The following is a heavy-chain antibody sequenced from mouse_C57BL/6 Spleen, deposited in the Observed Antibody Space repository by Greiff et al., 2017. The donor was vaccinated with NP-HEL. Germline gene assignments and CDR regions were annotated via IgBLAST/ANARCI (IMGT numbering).Heavy chain of an antibody. CDR3: ARYAQVDWYFAV. D-gene: IGHD6-5*01. CDR2: INPNNGGT. Sequence: EVQLVESGPELVKPGASVKIPCKASGYTFTDYNMDWVKQSHGKSLEWIGDINPNNGGTNYKQKFKGKGTLTVDKSSSTAYLELRSLASEDSAVVYCARYAQVDWYFAVWGTGTTVTASS. V-gene: IGHV1-18*01. J-gene: IGHJ1*03. CDR1: GYTFTDYN.